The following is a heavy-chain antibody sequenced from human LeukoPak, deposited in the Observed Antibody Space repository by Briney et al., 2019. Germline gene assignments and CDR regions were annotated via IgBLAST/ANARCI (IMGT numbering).Heavy chain of an antibody. V-gene: IGHV4-30-4*01. J-gene: IGHJ4*02. D-gene: IGHD6-19*01. Sequence: SQTLSLTCTVSGGSISSGDYYWSWIRQPPGKGLEWIGYIYYSGSTYYNPSLKSRVTISVDTSKNQFSLKLSSVTAADTAVYYCARDRRYSSGLVDYWGQGTLVTVSS. CDR2: IYYSGST. CDR3: ARDRRYSSGLVDY. CDR1: GGSISSGDYY.